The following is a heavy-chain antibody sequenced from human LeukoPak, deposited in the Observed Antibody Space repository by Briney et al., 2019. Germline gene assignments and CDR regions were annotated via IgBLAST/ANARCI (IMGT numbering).Heavy chain of an antibody. CDR1: GYTFTDYY. D-gene: IGHD1-1*01. CDR3: ARVTMGTGTTYDAFDI. V-gene: IGHV1-2*02. Sequence: ASVKVSSKASGYTFTDYYMHWVRQAPGQGLEWMGWINPNTGGTNYAQKFQGRVTMTRDTSINTAYMELSRLTSDDTAVYYCARVTMGTGTTYDAFDIWGQGTMVTVSS. CDR2: INPNTGGT. J-gene: IGHJ3*02.